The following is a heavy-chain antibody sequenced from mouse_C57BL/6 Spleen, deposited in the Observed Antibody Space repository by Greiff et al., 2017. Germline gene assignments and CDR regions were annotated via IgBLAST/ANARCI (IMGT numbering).Heavy chain of an antibody. D-gene: IGHD1-1*01. V-gene: IGHV3-6*01. CDR3: ARDEEAISITTVVGRPSWFAY. Sequence: EVQLVESGPGLVKPSQSLSLTCSVTGYSITSGYYWNWIRQFPGNKLEWMGYISYDGSNNYNPSLKNRISITRDTSKNQFFMKLNSVTTEDTATYYCARDEEAISITTVVGRPSWFAYWGQGTLVTVSA. CDR2: ISYDGSN. CDR1: GYSITSGYY. J-gene: IGHJ3*01.